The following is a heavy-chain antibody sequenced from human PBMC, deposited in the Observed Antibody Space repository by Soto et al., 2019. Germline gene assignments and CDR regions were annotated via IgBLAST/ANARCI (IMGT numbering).Heavy chain of an antibody. J-gene: IGHJ4*02. V-gene: IGHV4-39*01. CDR1: GDSINSDKYY. Sequence: QLQLQESGPGLVKPSETLSLTCSVSGDSINSDKYYWGWIRQPPGKGLEWIGSIYFRGNTYYNPSLHTRVTISLAKSKSPFSLTLNPVTAADSAVYFCARLEGLATISYSFDFWGQGALVTVSS. CDR3: ARLEGLATISYSFDF. CDR2: IYFRGNT. D-gene: IGHD3-9*01.